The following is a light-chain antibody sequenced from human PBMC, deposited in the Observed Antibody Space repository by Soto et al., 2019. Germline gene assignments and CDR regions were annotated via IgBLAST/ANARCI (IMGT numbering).Light chain of an antibody. J-gene: IGLJ1*01. V-gene: IGLV2-14*01. CDR1: SSDVGGYNY. CDR3: SSYTSTSTYV. Sequence: QSALTQPASVSGSPGQSITISCTGTSSDVGGYNYVSWYQQYPGKAPKLMIYHVSNRPSGVSNRFSGSKSGNSASLTISGLQADDEADYYCSSYTSTSTYVFGTGTKVTVL. CDR2: HVS.